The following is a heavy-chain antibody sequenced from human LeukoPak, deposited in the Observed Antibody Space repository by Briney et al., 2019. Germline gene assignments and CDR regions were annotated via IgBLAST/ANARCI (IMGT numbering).Heavy chain of an antibody. Sequence: GESLKISCKASGYTFITYWIGWVRQMPGKGLEWMGIIYPGDSDSRYSPSFQGQLTISADRSISTAYLQWSSLQASDTAIYYCARGAHESGFDIWGQGTMVTVSS. CDR1: GYTFITYW. V-gene: IGHV5-51*01. CDR3: ARGAHESGFDI. CDR2: IYPGDSDS. J-gene: IGHJ3*02. D-gene: IGHD1-26*01.